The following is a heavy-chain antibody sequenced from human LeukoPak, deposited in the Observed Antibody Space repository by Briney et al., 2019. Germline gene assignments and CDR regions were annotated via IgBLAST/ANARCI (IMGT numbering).Heavy chain of an antibody. J-gene: IGHJ4*02. CDR2: IYYSGST. CDR1: GGSISSSY. Sequence: PSETLSLTCTVSGGSISSSYWSWIRQPPGKGLEWIGYIYYSGSTNYNPSLKSRVTISVDTSKNQFSLKLSSVTAADTAVYYCARAYSNYGYYFDYWGQGTLVTVSS. D-gene: IGHD4-11*01. CDR3: ARAYSNYGYYFDY. V-gene: IGHV4-59*01.